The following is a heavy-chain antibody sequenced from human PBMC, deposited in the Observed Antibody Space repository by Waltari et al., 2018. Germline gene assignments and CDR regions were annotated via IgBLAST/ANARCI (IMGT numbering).Heavy chain of an antibody. Sequence: EVQLVESGGGLVHPGGSLELDWSALCFLFSADSLPVVSQGAGGGLEWISYLTGDSATPVYDDSVKCRFTISRDNAKYSLFLQMSSLRDEDTAVYYCARSHVWSGDPGGDFWGQGTLVTVAS. CDR1: CFLFSADS. CDR3: ARSHVWSGDPGGDF. D-gene: IGHD3-3*02. J-gene: IGHJ4*02. V-gene: IGHV3-48*02. CDR2: LTGDSATP.